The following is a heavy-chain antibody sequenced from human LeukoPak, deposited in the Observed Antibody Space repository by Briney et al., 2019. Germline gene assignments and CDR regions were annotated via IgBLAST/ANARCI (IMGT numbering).Heavy chain of an antibody. Sequence: ASVKVSCKASGYTFTSYGISWVRQAPGQGLEWMGWISAYNGNTNYAQKLQGRVTMTRDTSISTAYMELSRLRSDDTAVYYCARDQLDSNWFDPWGQGTLVTVSS. CDR3: ARDQLDSNWFDP. CDR1: GYTFTSYG. D-gene: IGHD2-2*01. J-gene: IGHJ5*02. V-gene: IGHV1-18*01. CDR2: ISAYNGNT.